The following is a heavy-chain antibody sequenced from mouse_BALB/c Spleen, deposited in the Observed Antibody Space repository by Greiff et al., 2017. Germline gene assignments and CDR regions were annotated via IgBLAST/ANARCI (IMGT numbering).Heavy chain of an antibody. D-gene: IGHD4-1*01. V-gene: IGHV5-12-1*01. CDR1: GFAFSSYD. Sequence: EVKLQESGGGLVKPGGSLKLSCAASGFAFSSYDMSWVRQTPEKRLEWVAYISSGGGSTYYPDTVKGRFTISRDNAKNTLYLQMSSLKSEDTAMYYCARHGTSFDYWGQGTTLTVAS. CDR3: ARHGTSFDY. CDR2: ISSGGGST. J-gene: IGHJ2*01.